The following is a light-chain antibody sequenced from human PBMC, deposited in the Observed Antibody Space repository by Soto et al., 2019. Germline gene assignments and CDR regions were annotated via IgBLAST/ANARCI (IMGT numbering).Light chain of an antibody. CDR3: NSYTTLSNRV. CDR1: SSDVGGYNY. Sequence: QSALTQPASVSGSPGQSITISCTGTSSDVGGYNYVSWSQQHPGKAPQLMIYEVTNRPSGVSNRFSGSKSGNTASLTISGLQAEDEANYYCNSYTTLSNRVFGTGTKLTVL. V-gene: IGLV2-14*01. J-gene: IGLJ1*01. CDR2: EVT.